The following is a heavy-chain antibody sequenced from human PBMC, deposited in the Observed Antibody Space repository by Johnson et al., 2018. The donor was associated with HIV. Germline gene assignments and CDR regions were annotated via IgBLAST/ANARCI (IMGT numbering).Heavy chain of an antibody. CDR1: GFTFDDYG. J-gene: IGHJ3*02. D-gene: IGHD2-21*01. Sequence: VQLVESGGGVVRPGGSLRLSCAASGFTFDDYGMNWVRQAPGKGLEWVSNINWNGGTSGYADSVKGRFTISRDNSKNTLYLQMNSLRGEDTAVYYCARGGGCGGDCYSGYDAFDIWGQGTMVTVSS. V-gene: IGHV3-20*04. CDR2: INWNGGTS. CDR3: ARGGGCGGDCYSGYDAFDI.